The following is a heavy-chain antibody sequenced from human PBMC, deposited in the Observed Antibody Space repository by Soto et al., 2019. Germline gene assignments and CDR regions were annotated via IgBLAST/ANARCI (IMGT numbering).Heavy chain of an antibody. CDR2: IYHTGST. CDR1: GGSISTVGHY. Sequence: SETLSLTCSVSGGSISTVGHYWTWIRQPPGKGLEWIGSIYHTGSTYYSKSLRSRLTMSVDTSKSQFSLRLSSVTAADTAVYYCARATGTLRSRNCDYWGQGSLVTGSS. J-gene: IGHJ4*02. V-gene: IGHV4-31*03. D-gene: IGHD1-1*01. CDR3: ARATGTLRSRNCDY.